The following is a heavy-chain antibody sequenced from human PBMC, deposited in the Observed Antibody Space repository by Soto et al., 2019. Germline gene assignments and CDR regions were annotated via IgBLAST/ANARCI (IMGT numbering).Heavy chain of an antibody. V-gene: IGHV1-46*03. J-gene: IGHJ4*02. CDR1: GYTFSSYY. D-gene: IGHD2-21*02. Sequence: ASVKVSCKASGYTFSSYYMNRVRQAPGQGLEWLGIIKPSGGYTTYAQRFLGRVTMTSDTSTSTAHMELGSLTSEDTAVYYCARGGGIVVVTAPYGHWGQGTLVTVS. CDR3: ARGGGIVVVTAPYGH. CDR2: IKPSGGYT.